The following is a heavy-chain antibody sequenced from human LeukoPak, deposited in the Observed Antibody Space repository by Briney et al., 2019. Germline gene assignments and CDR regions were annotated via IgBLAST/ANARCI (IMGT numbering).Heavy chain of an antibody. Sequence: SETLSLTCTVSGGSISSSDYYWGWIRQPPGKGLEWIGSIYYSGSTYYNPSLKSRVTISVDTSKNQFSLKLSSVTAADTAVYYCARGPYSSGWYVPPTQNWFDPWGQGTLVTVSS. CDR1: GGSISSSDYY. D-gene: IGHD6-19*01. J-gene: IGHJ5*02. CDR3: ARGPYSSGWYVPPTQNWFDP. V-gene: IGHV4-39*07. CDR2: IYYSGST.